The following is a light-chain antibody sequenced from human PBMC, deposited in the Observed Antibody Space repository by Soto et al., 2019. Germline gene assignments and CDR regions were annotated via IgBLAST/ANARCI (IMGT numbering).Light chain of an antibody. CDR1: SSDVGGYDY. CDR3: SSYSTRSTRYV. J-gene: IGLJ1*01. Sequence: QSALTQPASVSGSPGQSITISCTGTSSDVGGYDYVSWYQQHPGNAPKLLIYNVSDQPSGISNRFSGSKSGNTASLTISGLQAEDEADYFCSSYSTRSTRYVFGTGTKLTVL. CDR2: NVS. V-gene: IGLV2-14*01.